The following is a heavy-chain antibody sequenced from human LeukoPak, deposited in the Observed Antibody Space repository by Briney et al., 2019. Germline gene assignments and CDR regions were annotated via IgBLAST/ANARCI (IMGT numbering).Heavy chain of an antibody. CDR3: ARGRETTVTTPLDY. D-gene: IGHD4-17*01. J-gene: IGHJ4*02. Sequence: SDTLSLTCSVSGYSISSGYYWGWIRQPAGKGLEWIGSVYHSGSTYYNPSLKSRVTISVDTSKNQFSLKLSSVTAADTAVYYCARGRETTVTTPLDYWGQGTLVTVSS. V-gene: IGHV4-38-2*02. CDR2: VYHSGST. CDR1: GYSISSGYY.